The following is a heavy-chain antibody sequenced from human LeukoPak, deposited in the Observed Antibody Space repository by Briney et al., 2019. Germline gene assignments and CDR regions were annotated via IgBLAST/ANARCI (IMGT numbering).Heavy chain of an antibody. J-gene: IGHJ3*02. CDR2: IYHSGST. V-gene: IGHV4-38-2*02. D-gene: IGHD3-22*01. Sequence: SETLSLTCTVSGYSISSGYYWGWIRQPPGKGLEWIGSIYHSGSTYYNPSLKSRVTISVDTSKNQFSLKLSSVTAADTAVYYCARGRRGTMIVVVIRIPPAFDIWGQGTMVTVSS. CDR1: GYSISSGYY. CDR3: ARGRRGTMIVVVIRIPPAFDI.